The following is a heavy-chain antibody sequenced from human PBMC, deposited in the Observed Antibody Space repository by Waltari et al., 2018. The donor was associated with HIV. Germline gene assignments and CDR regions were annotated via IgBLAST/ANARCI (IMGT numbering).Heavy chain of an antibody. D-gene: IGHD3-22*01. CDR1: GFTFSTYS. CDR2: ISSSSTYI. CDR3: ARGTYYYDSSGYYDNLPFDY. V-gene: IGHV3-21*01. J-gene: IGHJ4*02. Sequence: EVQLVESGGGLVKPGGSWRLSCAASGFTFSTYSMHWVRQAPRKGLEWVSSISSSSTYIYYADSVKGRFTISRDNAKNTLYLQMNSLRAEDTAVYFCARGTYYYDSSGYYDNLPFDYWGQGTLVTVSS.